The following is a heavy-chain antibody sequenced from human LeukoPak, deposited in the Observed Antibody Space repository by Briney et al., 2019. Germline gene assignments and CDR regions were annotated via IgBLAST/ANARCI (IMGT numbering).Heavy chain of an antibody. J-gene: IGHJ3*02. Sequence: PGGSLRLSCAASGFTFSSYWMHWVRQAPAKGLVWVSRINSDGSSTSYADSVKGRFTISRDNAKNTLYLQMNSLRAEDTAVYYCVRVAAFDIWGQGTMVTVSS. CDR1: GFTFSSYW. CDR2: INSDGSST. V-gene: IGHV3-74*01. CDR3: VRVAAFDI.